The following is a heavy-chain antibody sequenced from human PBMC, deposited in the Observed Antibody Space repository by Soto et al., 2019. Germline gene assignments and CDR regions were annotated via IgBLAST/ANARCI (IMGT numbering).Heavy chain of an antibody. CDR2: IYRSGST. V-gene: IGHV4-4*07. J-gene: IGHJ6*02. CDR3: TRGRGNYYYYGMDV. D-gene: IGHD3-10*01. Sequence: SETLSLTCTVSGGSSSDYYWIWVRQPAGKGLEWIGHIYRSGSTKYNPALKGRVTMSLDTSKNQFSLKLTSVTAADTAVYYCTRGRGNYYYYGMDVWGQGTTVTVSS. CDR1: GGSSSDYY.